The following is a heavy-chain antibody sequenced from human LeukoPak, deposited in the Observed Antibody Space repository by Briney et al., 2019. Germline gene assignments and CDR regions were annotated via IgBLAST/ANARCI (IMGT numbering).Heavy chain of an antibody. Sequence: ASVKVSCKASGYTFTSYGISWVRQAPGQGLEWMGIINPSGGSTSYAQKFQGRVTMTRDTSTSTVYMELSSLRSEDTAVYYCARALNDFWSGYYLDAFDIWGQGTMVTVSS. V-gene: IGHV1-46*03. CDR2: INPSGGST. CDR3: ARALNDFWSGYYLDAFDI. D-gene: IGHD3-3*01. J-gene: IGHJ3*02. CDR1: GYTFTSYG.